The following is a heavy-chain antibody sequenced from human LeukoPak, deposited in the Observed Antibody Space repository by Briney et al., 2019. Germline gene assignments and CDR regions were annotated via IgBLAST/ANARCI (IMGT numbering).Heavy chain of an antibody. V-gene: IGHV4-38-2*01. CDR1: GYSISSGYY. CDR3: ARGPLGYCSSTSCSYYYYGMDV. CDR2: IYHSGST. Sequence: SETLSLTCAVSGYSISSGYYWGWIRQPPGKGLEWIGSIYHSGSTYYNPSLKSRVTTSVDTSKNQFSLKLSSVTAADTAVYYCARGPLGYCSSTSCSYYYYGMDVWGKGTTVTVSS. D-gene: IGHD2-2*01. J-gene: IGHJ6*04.